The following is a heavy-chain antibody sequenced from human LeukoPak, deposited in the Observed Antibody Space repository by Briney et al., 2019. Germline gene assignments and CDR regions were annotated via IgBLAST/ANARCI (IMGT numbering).Heavy chain of an antibody. CDR3: ARSPAFGGP. J-gene: IGHJ5*02. V-gene: IGHV4-39*07. Sequence: PSETLSLTCTVSGGSLSSSSYYWGWIRQPPGKGLEWIGSIYYSGSTYYNPSLKSRVTISVDTSKNQFSLKLTSVTAADTAVYYCARSPAFGGPWGQGTLVTVSS. CDR2: IYYSGST. D-gene: IGHD3-16*01. CDR1: GGSLSSSSYY.